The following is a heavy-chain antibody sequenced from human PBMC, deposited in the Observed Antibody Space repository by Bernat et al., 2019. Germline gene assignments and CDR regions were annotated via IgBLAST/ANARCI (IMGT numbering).Heavy chain of an antibody. CDR3: ARVPYTIFGVVTNYYMDV. D-gene: IGHD3-3*01. V-gene: IGHV1-18*01. CDR1: GYTFTSYG. Sequence: QVQLVQSGAEVKKPGASVNVSCKSAGYTFTSYGISWVRQSPVQGLEWMGWISAYNGNTNYAQKLQGRVTMTTDTSTSTAYMELRSLRSDDTAVYYCARVPYTIFGVVTNYYMDVWGKGTTVTVSS. CDR2: ISAYNGNT. J-gene: IGHJ6*03.